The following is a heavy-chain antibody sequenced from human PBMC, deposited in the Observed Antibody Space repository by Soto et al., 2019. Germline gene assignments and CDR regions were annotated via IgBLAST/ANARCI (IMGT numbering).Heavy chain of an antibody. J-gene: IGHJ4*02. CDR2: ISGSGDSK. Sequence: TGGSLRLSCAASGFTFSSYALSWVRQGPGKGLEWVSGISGSGDSKHYSDSLKGRFTFTRDNAKNSLYLEMNSLRAEDTAVYYCARESEDLTSNFDYWGQGTLVTVSS. V-gene: IGHV3-23*01. CDR1: GFTFSSYA. CDR3: ARESEDLTSNFDY.